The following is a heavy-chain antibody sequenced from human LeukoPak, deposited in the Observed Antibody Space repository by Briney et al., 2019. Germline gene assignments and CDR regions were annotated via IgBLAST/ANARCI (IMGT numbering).Heavy chain of an antibody. CDR1: GGSFSGYY. J-gene: IGHJ4*02. V-gene: IGHV4-34*01. CDR2: INYSGST. Sequence: SETLSLTCAVYGGSFSGYYWSWIRQPPGKGLEWIGEINYSGSTNYNPSLKSRVTISVDTSKNQFSLKLSSVTAADTAVYYCARGRGDIVVYFDYWGQGTLVTVSS. D-gene: IGHD5-12*01. CDR3: ARGRGDIVVYFDY.